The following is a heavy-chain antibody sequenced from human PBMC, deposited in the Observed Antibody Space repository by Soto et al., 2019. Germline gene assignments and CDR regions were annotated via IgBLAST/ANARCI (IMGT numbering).Heavy chain of an antibody. V-gene: IGHV1-69*04. CDR1: GGTFSSYT. Sequence: GASVKVSCKASGGTFSSYTISRVRQAPGQGLEWMGRIIPILGIANYAQKFQGRVTITADKSTSTAYMELSSLRSEDTAVYYCARDRADASFYYYYMDVWGKGTTVTVSS. J-gene: IGHJ6*03. D-gene: IGHD3-16*01. CDR3: ARDRADASFYYYYMDV. CDR2: IIPILGIA.